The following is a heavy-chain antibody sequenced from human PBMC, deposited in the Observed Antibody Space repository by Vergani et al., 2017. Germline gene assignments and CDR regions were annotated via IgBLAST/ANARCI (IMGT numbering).Heavy chain of an antibody. J-gene: IGHJ5*02. D-gene: IGHD6-19*01. V-gene: IGHV3-33*01. CDR2: TWYDGNNK. CDR3: ARDRDSSGWYPYRTGFDP. Sequence: QVQLVESGGGVVQPGRSLRLSCAASGCTFNQYGMHWVRQAPGKGLEWVAVTWYDGNNKQYADSVKGRFTISRDNSKSTMYLQMNSLRDEDTGVYYCARDRDSSGWYPYRTGFDPWGQGTLVTVSS. CDR1: GCTFNQYG.